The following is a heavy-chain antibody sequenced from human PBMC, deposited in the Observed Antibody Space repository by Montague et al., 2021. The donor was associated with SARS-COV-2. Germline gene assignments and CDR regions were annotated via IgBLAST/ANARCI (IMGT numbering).Heavy chain of an antibody. D-gene: IGHD3/OR15-3a*01. CDR1: VHSIAGEHR. CDR2: VRYGPKT. CDR3: PRDNSVYKLMFLSEREDFFDY. J-gene: IGHJ4*02. Sequence: SETLSLTCAVYVHSIAGEHRRSSVQHPPELQLQLIGVVRYGPKTNYNPFLKSRASISVGTSKNQFYLKFTSLTAADTAIYYWPRDNSVYKLMFLSEREDFFDYWGQGTMVTVSS. V-gene: IGHV4-55*08.